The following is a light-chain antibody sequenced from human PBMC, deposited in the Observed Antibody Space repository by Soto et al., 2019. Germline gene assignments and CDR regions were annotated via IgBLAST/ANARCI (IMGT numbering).Light chain of an antibody. CDR1: QSLNSE. V-gene: IGKV1-5*03. CDR2: QAS. CDR3: QQYNDYPLT. J-gene: IGKJ4*01. Sequence: DLQMTQSPSTLSASVGDRVTLTCRASQSLNSELAWYQQKPGKAPNLLIYQASSLKGGVPSRFTGTGSGTEFTFTISSLQPGDSATYYCQQYNDYPLTFGGGTKVEIK.